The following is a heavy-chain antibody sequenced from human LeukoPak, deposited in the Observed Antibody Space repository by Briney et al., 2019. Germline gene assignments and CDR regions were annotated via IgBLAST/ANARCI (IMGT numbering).Heavy chain of an antibody. Sequence: SETLSLTCTVSGGSISSNNYYWDWIRQPPGKGLEWIGSIYYSGSTYYNPSLKSRVTISLDTSENQFSLKLSSVTAADTAVYYCARDVVVVPTAGLDYWGQGTLVTVSS. CDR2: IYYSGST. D-gene: IGHD2-2*01. J-gene: IGHJ4*02. CDR3: ARDVVVVPTAGLDY. V-gene: IGHV4-39*07. CDR1: GGSISSNNYY.